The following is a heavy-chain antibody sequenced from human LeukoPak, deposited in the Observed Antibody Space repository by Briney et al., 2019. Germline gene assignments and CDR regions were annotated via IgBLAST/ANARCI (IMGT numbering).Heavy chain of an antibody. D-gene: IGHD2-21*01. J-gene: IGHJ4*02. CDR1: GFNVSSNY. V-gene: IGHV3-66*04. Sequence: SVGSLRLSCAASGFNVSSNYMSWVRQAPGKGLECVSVIYSGGRPYYADSVKGRFTISRDNSQNTLYLQMNSLRAEDTAVYYCARLGSPPGGDYYHFDYWGQGTLVTVSS. CDR3: ARLGSPPGGDYYHFDY. CDR2: IYSGGRP.